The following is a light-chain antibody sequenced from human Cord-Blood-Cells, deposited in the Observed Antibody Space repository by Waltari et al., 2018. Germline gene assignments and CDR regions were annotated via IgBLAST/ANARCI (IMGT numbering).Light chain of an antibody. CDR3: CSYAGFWV. Sequence: QSALTQPASVSGSPGQSITISCTGTSSAVGSHNLVSWYQQHQGKAPKLMIYEGSKRPSGVSNRFSGSKSGNTASLTISGLQAEDEADYYCCSYAGFWVFGGGTKLTVL. J-gene: IGLJ3*02. V-gene: IGLV2-23*01. CDR2: EGS. CDR1: SSAVGSHNL.